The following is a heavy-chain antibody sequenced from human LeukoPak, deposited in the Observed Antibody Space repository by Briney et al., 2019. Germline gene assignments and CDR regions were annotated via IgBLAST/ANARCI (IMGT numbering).Heavy chain of an antibody. V-gene: IGHV1-24*01. Sequence: ASVKVSCKVSGYTLTELSMHWVRQAPGKGLEWMGGFDPEDGETIYAQKFQGRVTMTEDTSTDTAYMELSSLRSEDTAVYYCATFPYGDYPFDYWGQGTLVTVSS. CDR1: GYTLTELS. CDR3: ATFPYGDYPFDY. J-gene: IGHJ4*02. D-gene: IGHD4-17*01. CDR2: FDPEDGET.